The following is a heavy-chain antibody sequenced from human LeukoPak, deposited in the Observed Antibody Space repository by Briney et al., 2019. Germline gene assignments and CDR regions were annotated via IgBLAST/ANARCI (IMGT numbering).Heavy chain of an antibody. CDR1: GFTFSSYA. Sequence: GGSLRLSCAASGFTFSSYAMSWVRQAPGKGLEWVAVISYDGGNKYYADSVKGRFTISRDNSKNTLYLQMNSLRAEDTAVYYCARARDIVVVPAATPPGYWGQGTLVTVSS. CDR3: ARARDIVVVPAATPPGY. V-gene: IGHV3-30-3*01. D-gene: IGHD2-2*01. CDR2: ISYDGGNK. J-gene: IGHJ4*02.